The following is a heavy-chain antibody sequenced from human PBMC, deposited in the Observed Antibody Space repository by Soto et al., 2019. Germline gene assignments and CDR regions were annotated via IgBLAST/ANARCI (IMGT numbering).Heavy chain of an antibody. CDR2: IYYSGST. V-gene: IGHV4-31*03. D-gene: IGHD4-17*01. J-gene: IGHJ3*02. CDR1: GGSISSGGYY. CDR3: ARDVQEDGDYVGVGAFDI. Sequence: SETLSLTCTVSGGSISSGGYYWSWIRQHPGKGLEWIGYIYYSGSTYYNPSLKSRVTISVDTSKNQFSLKLSSVTAADTAVYYCARDVQEDGDYVGVGAFDIWGQGTMVTVSS.